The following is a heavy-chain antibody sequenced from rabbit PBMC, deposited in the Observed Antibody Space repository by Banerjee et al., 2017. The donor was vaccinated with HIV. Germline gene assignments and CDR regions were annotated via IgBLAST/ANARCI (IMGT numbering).Heavy chain of an antibody. V-gene: IGHV1S45*01. CDR2: IYTATGST. D-gene: IGHD6-1*01. Sequence: QLEESGGGLFQPGGSLALTCKASGFSLSNKYVMCWVRQAPGKGLELIACIYTATGSTWYASWVNGRFTISKTSWTTVTLQMTSLTAADTATYLCASWGYGYCGYAYATDFWGPGTLGTVS. CDR1: GFSLSNKYV. J-gene: IGHJ6*01. CDR3: ASWGYGYCGYAYATDF.